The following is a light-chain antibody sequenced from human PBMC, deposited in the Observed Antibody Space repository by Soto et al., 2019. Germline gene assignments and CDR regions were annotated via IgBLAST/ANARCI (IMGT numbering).Light chain of an antibody. CDR1: QSVNRD. CDR2: DAS. Sequence: EIVLTQSPATLSLSPGERATLSCRASQSVNRDLAWYQHKPGQAPRLLIYDASNRATGIPARFSGSGSGTDFTLTISSLEPEDFAVYYCQQRSDWPLSTFGPGTKVDIK. J-gene: IGKJ3*01. CDR3: QQRSDWPLST. V-gene: IGKV3-11*01.